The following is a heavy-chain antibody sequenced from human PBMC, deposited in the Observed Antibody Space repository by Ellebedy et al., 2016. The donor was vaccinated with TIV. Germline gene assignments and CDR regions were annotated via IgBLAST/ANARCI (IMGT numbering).Heavy chain of an antibody. V-gene: IGHV5-10-1*01. Sequence: GESLKISCQGSGYNFTSYWISWARQMPGKGLQWMGRIDPSDSYTNYSPSFQGHVTISADKSVSTAYLQWSSLKASDTAIYYRARQASWYFFDYYGMDVWGQGTTVTVSS. CDR1: GYNFTSYW. J-gene: IGHJ6*02. CDR2: IDPSDSYT. CDR3: ARQASWYFFDYYGMDV. D-gene: IGHD2-15*01.